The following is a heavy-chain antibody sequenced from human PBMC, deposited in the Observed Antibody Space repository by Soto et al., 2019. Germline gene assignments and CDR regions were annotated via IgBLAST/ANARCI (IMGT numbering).Heavy chain of an antibody. J-gene: IGHJ6*02. D-gene: IGHD2-15*01. CDR3: ARASLSSYCSGGSCYSADYYYGMDV. V-gene: IGHV1-69*13. CDR2: IIPIFGTA. CDR1: GGTFSSYA. Sequence: GASVKVSCKASGGTFSSYAISWVRQAPGQGLEWMGGIIPIFGTANYAQKFQGRVTITADESTSTAYMELSSLRSEDTAVYYCARASLSSYCSGGSCYSADYYYGMDVWGQGSTVTVSS.